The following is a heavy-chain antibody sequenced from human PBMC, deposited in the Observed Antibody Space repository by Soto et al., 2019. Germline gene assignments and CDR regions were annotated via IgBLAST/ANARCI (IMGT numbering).Heavy chain of an antibody. CDR2: IYFRGNT. D-gene: IGHD3-10*01. CDR3: SREGGSSDLGSYLIRGAFDI. CDR1: GDSISRIDYY. J-gene: IGHJ3*02. V-gene: IGHV4-31*03. Sequence: SETLSLACSVSGDSISRIDYYWTWIRQHPEKGLEWIGNIYFRGNTYYSPSLESRLTISVDTSKNQFSLKLTSVTAADTAVYYCSREGGSSDLGSYLIRGAFDIWGQGTMVTVS.